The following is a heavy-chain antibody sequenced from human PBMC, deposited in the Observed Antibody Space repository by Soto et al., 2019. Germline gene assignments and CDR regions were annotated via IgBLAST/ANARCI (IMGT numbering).Heavy chain of an antibody. D-gene: IGHD2-2*03. CDR1: GDSITSNSYF. V-gene: IGHV4-39*01. J-gene: IGHJ6*02. Sequence: SETLSLTCTVSGDSITSNSYFWAWIRQPPGKGLEWIGSIYYSGTTYYNTSLKSRVTISVDRSKNHISLKMRSMTAADSAFYYCARLNGYCVSTSCHGYYGMDVWGQGTTVT. CDR2: IYYSGTT. CDR3: ARLNGYCVSTSCHGYYGMDV.